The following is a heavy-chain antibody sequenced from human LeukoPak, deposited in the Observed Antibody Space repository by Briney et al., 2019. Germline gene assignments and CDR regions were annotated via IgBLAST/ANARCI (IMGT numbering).Heavy chain of an antibody. CDR3: AKVRERWLQLVFDY. Sequence: PGGSLRLSCAASGFTFSSYSMNWVRQAPGKGLEWVSYISSSSSTIYYADSVKGRFTISRDNSKNTLYLQMNSLRAEDTAVYYCAKVRERWLQLVFDYWGQGTLVTVSS. J-gene: IGHJ4*02. CDR2: ISSSSSTI. V-gene: IGHV3-48*01. D-gene: IGHD5-24*01. CDR1: GFTFSSYS.